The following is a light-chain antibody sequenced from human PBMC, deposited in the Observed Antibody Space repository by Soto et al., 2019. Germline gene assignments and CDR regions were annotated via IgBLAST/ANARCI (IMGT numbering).Light chain of an antibody. CDR3: SSYTSSSTLVV. J-gene: IGLJ2*01. CDR1: RSDVGAHDH. CDR2: EVS. Sequence: QSALTQPASVSGSPGQSITISCTGTRSDVGAHDHVSWYQHHPGKAPKLMIYEVSNRPSGVSNRFSGSKSGNTASLTISGLQAEDEADYYCSSYTSSSTLVVFGGGTKVTVL. V-gene: IGLV2-14*01.